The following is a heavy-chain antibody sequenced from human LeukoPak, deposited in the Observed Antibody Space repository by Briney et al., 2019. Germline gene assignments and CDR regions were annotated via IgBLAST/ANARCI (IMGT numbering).Heavy chain of an antibody. Sequence: PSQTLSLTCTVSGGSISSGDYYWSWIRQPPGKGLEWIGEINHSGSTNYNPSLKSRVTISVDTSKNQFSLKLSSVTAADTAVYYCARPKKVGYGDYVYAFDIWGQGTMVTVSS. V-gene: IGHV4-30-4*08. D-gene: IGHD4-17*01. J-gene: IGHJ3*02. CDR2: INHSGST. CDR3: ARPKKVGYGDYVYAFDI. CDR1: GGSISSGDYY.